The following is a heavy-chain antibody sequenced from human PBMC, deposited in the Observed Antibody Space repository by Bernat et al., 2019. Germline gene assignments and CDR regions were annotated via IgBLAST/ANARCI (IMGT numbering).Heavy chain of an antibody. CDR3: ARVSATTGSYLYLFDY. Sequence: QVQLVESGGGVVQPGRSLRLSCAASGFSFSSHDMHWVRQDPDKGLEWVAVIWSDGSNKYYPDSVKSRFTISRVNSTNTLFLQMNSLRAEETALYYCARVSATTGSYLYLFDYWGQGTQLTVSS. CDR1: GFSFSSHD. J-gene: IGHJ4*02. D-gene: IGHD3-9*01. CDR2: IWSDGSNK. V-gene: IGHV3-33*01.